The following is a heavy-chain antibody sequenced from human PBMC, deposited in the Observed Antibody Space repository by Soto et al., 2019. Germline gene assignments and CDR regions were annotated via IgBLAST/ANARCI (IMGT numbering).Heavy chain of an antibody. CDR3: ARSPYDDGLDV. J-gene: IGHJ3*01. V-gene: IGHV4-39*07. Sequence: PSDPLSRTYSSSGSTISNSIYNCGWIRRPPGKGLEWIANIYYSGITYCNPSLKSRVAISVDTSKNQFSLKLSSVTAVDTAVYYCARSPYDDGLDVWGRGTMVT. D-gene: IGHD3-22*01. CDR1: GSTISNSIYN. CDR2: IYYSGIT.